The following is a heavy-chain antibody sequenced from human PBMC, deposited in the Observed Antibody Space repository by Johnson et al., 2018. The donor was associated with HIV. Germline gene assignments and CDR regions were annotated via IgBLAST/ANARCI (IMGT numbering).Heavy chain of an antibody. V-gene: IGHV3-66*01. CDR3: ASTRGYSGSRWDGAVDI. CDR2: IYSGGST. Sequence: VQLVESGGGLVQPGGSLRLSCAASGFTVSSNYMSWVRQAPGKGLEWVSVIYSGGSTYYADSVKGRFTISRDNSKNTLYLQMNSLRAEDTAVYYCASTRGYSGSRWDGAVDIWGQGTMVTVSS. CDR1: GFTVSSNY. D-gene: IGHD5-12*01. J-gene: IGHJ3*02.